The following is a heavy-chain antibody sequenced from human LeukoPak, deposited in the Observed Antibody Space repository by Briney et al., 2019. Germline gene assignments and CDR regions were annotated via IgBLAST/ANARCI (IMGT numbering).Heavy chain of an antibody. J-gene: IGHJ6*02. CDR1: VYTFTDYY. CDR3: AKNVLPGSGSYYYGLDV. CDR2: INPNSGGT. V-gene: IGHV1-2*02. Sequence: ASVKVSCKASVYTFTDYYMHWVRQAPGQGLQWMGWINPNSGGTNYAQKFQGRVTMTRDTSISIAYMELNRLRSDDTAVYYCAKNVLPGSGSYYYGLDVWGQGTTVTVSS. D-gene: IGHD3-10*01.